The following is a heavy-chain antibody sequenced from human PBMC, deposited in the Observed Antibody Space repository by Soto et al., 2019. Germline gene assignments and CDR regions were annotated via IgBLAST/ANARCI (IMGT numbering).Heavy chain of an antibody. CDR1: GGTLSSYA. J-gene: IGHJ3*02. V-gene: IGHV1-69*13. CDR2: IIPIFGTA. Sequence: SVKVSCKASGGTLSSYAISWVRQAPGEGLEWMGGIIPIFGTANYAQKFQGRVTITADESTSTAYMELSSLRAEDTAVYYCARWPGDYVYAFDIWGKGPMVHVSS. CDR3: ARWPGDYVYAFDI. D-gene: IGHD4-17*01.